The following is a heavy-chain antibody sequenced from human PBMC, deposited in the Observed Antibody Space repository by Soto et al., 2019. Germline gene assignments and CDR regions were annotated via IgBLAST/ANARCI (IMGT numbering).Heavy chain of an antibody. Sequence: EVQLLESGGGLVQPGGSLRLSCAASGFTFSSYAMSWVRQAPGKGLEWVSAISGSGGSTYYADPVKGRFTISRDNSKNTLDLQMNSLRAVDKAVYYCAKGREQHCGGDCTSDYWGQGTLVTVSS. V-gene: IGHV3-23*01. CDR1: GFTFSSYA. CDR2: ISGSGGST. CDR3: AKGREQHCGGDCTSDY. D-gene: IGHD2-21*02. J-gene: IGHJ4*02.